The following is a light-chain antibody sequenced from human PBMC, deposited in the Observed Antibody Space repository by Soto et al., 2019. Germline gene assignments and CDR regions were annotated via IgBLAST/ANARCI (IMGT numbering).Light chain of an antibody. CDR1: SSDIGGYGH. CDR2: DVS. V-gene: IGLV2-14*03. J-gene: IGLJ1*01. CDR3: NSYTTSSSLYV. Sequence: QSVLTQPASVSGSPGQSITIPCTGTSSDIGGYGHVSWYQQHPGKAPKLLVYDVSNRPSGVSDRFSGSKSANTASLTISGLQAEDEADYYCNSYTTSSSLYVFGTGTKVTVL.